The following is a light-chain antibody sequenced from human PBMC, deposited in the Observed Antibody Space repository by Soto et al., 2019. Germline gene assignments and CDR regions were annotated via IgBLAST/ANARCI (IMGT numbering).Light chain of an antibody. CDR1: STDIGGYTF. J-gene: IGLJ1*01. Sequence: QSALTQPPSASGSPGQSVTVSCTGTSTDIGGYTFFPWYKHHPAKAPKLIIYEFIKRPSGVPDRFSGSKSGNTASLTVSGLQAEDEADYYCSTYAGSTNGVFFGTGTKVTVL. V-gene: IGLV2-8*01. CDR3: STYAGSTNGVF. CDR2: EFI.